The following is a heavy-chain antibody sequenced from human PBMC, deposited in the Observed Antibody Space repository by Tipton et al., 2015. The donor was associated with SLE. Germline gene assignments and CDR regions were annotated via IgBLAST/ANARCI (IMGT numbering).Heavy chain of an antibody. Sequence: TLSLTCIVSGGSISSGAYLWSWIRQHPGKGLAWIGYIYYSGRTYYNPSLKSRISISVDTSKNQFSLNLSSVTAADTAVYYCARFPTYHFDLWGQGTLVTVSS. D-gene: IGHD2-2*01. CDR2: IYYSGRT. V-gene: IGHV4-31*03. CDR3: ARFPTYHFDL. CDR1: GGSISSGAYL. J-gene: IGHJ4*02.